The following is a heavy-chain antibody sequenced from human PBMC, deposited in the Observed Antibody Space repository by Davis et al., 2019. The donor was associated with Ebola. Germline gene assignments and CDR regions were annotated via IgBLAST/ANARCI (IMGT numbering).Heavy chain of an antibody. CDR2: INPKSGAT. V-gene: IGHV1-2*02. D-gene: IGHD2-2*01. J-gene: IGHJ4*02. Sequence: ASVKVSCKAFGYTFIYYYINWVRQTPGQGLEWMGRINPKSGATTYAQRFQGRVTMTRDTSSGTAYMELGSLKSDDTAVYYCARGPAANAPLDYWGQGTLVTVSS. CDR3: ARGPAANAPLDY. CDR1: GYTFIYYY.